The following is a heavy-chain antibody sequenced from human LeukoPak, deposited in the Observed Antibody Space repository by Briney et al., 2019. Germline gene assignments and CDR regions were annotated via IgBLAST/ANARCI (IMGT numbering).Heavy chain of an antibody. CDR3: ARAQPASIWGSYPRYFDY. D-gene: IGHD3-16*01. Sequence: PSETLSLTRAVYGGSFSGYYWSWIRQPPGKGLEWIGEINHSGSTNYNPSLKSRVTISLDTSKNQFSLKLSSVTAADTAVYYCARAQPASIWGSYPRYFDYWGQGTLVTVSS. CDR2: INHSGST. J-gene: IGHJ4*02. CDR1: GGSFSGYY. V-gene: IGHV4-34*01.